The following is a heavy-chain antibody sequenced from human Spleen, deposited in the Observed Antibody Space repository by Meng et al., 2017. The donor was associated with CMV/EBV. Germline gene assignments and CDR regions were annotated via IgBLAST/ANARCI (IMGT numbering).Heavy chain of an antibody. D-gene: IGHD5-24*01. J-gene: IGHJ6*02. CDR1: GFTFSNAW. CDR3: TTEREGGWLQTGEKNYYYGMDV. V-gene: IGHV3-15*01. Sequence: ETLSLTCAASGFTFSNAWMSWVRQAPGKGLEWVGRIKSKTDGGTTDYAAPVKGRFTISRDDSKNTLYLQMNSLKTEDTAVYYCTTEREGGWLQTGEKNYYYGMDVWGQGTTVTVSS. CDR2: IKSKTDGGTT.